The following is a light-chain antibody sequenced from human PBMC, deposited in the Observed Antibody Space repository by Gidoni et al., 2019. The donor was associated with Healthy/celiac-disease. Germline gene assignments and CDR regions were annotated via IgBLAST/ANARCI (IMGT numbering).Light chain of an antibody. CDR2: EDN. V-gene: IGLV6-57*04. Sequence: FLLTQPHSVSESPGQTVTSSCTRSSGSIASNYVQWYQQRPGSAPTTVIYEDNQRPSGVPDRFSGSIDSSSNSAALTISGLKTEDEADYYCQSYDSSYVVFGGGTKLTVL. J-gene: IGLJ2*01. CDR1: SGSIASNY. CDR3: QSYDSSYVV.